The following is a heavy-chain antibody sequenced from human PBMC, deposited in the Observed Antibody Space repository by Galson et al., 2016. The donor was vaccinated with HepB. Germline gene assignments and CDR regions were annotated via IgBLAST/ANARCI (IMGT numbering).Heavy chain of an antibody. CDR2: IYSDGRKK. V-gene: IGHV3-33*01. CDR1: GFTLSHYG. J-gene: IGHJ4*02. Sequence: SLRLSCAASGFTLSHYGMHWVRQTPGKGLEWVAGIYSDGRKKSYVDSVKGRSIVSRDVSENTMYLQMNSLRAEDTAVYFCARDMSFYCLDFRGQGTPVTVSS. D-gene: IGHD1-26*01. CDR3: ARDMSFYCLDF.